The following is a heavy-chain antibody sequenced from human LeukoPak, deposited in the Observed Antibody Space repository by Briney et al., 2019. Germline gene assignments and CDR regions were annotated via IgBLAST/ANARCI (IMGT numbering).Heavy chain of an antibody. CDR3: ARGRAGYYYDY. D-gene: IGHD6-13*01. CDR2: ISSSGSSK. V-gene: IGHV3-48*02. J-gene: IGHJ4*02. CDR1: GFTFDNYD. Sequence: PGGSLRLSCAASGFTFDNYDMNWVRQAPGKGLEWVSYISSSGSSKYYADSVKGRFTISRDNAKNSLYLQVNSLRDEDTAVYYCARGRAGYYYDYWGQGTLVTVSS.